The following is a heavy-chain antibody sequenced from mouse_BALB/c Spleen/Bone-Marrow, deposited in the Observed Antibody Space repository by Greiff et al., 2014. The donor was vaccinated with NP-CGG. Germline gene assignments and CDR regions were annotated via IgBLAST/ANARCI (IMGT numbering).Heavy chain of an antibody. CDR2: INPYNDGT. Sequence: EVKLQESGPELVKPGASVKMSCKASGYTFTSYVIHWVKQTPGQGLEWIGYINPYNDGTKYNEKFKGKATLTSDKSSSTAYMELSSLTSEDSAVYYCARGGYYGTSLYWYFDVWGAGTTVTVSS. D-gene: IGHD1-1*01. CDR3: ARGGYYGTSLYWYFDV. V-gene: IGHV1-14*01. CDR1: GYTFTSYV. J-gene: IGHJ1*01.